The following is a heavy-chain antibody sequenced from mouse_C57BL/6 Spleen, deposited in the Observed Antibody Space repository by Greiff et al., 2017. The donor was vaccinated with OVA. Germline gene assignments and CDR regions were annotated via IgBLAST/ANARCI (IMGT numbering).Heavy chain of an antibody. CDR2: IRSKSSNYAT. J-gene: IGHJ4*01. Sequence: EVKLMESGGGLVQPKGSLKLSCAASGFTFNTYAMHWVRQAPGKGLEWVARIRSKSSNYATYYADSVKDRFTISRDDSQSMLYLQMNNLKTEDTAMYYCVRDEGYSNYPYYAMDYWGQGTSVTVSS. CDR1: GFTFNTYA. D-gene: IGHD2-5*01. CDR3: VRDEGYSNYPYYAMDY. V-gene: IGHV10-3*01.